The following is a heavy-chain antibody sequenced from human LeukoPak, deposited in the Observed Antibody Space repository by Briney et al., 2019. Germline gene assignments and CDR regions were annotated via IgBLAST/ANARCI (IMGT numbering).Heavy chain of an antibody. V-gene: IGHV3-23*01. CDR3: AKAIPILRVAYYFDY. CDR2: ISRTGTSA. Sequence: PGGSLRLSCAASGFTFSSYAMSWVRQTPWRGLEWVSAISRTGTSAYYADSVKGRFTISRDNSKNTLYLQMNSLRAEDTAVYYCAKAIPILRVAYYFDYWGQGTLVTVSS. D-gene: IGHD3-16*01. CDR1: GFTFSSYA. J-gene: IGHJ4*02.